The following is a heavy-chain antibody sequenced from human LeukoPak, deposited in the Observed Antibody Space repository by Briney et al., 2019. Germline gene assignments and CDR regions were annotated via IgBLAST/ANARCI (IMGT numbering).Heavy chain of an antibody. CDR3: ARDWGWILQGLESEYFQR. Sequence: GGSLRLSCAASAFTFSTYAMHWVRQAPGKGLEWVALISHDGSNKYYADSVKGRFTISRDNSKNTLYLQMNSLRVEDTAVYYCARDWGWILQGLESEYFQRWGQGTLVTVSS. CDR1: AFTFSTYA. CDR2: ISHDGSNK. J-gene: IGHJ1*01. D-gene: IGHD5-18*01. V-gene: IGHV3-30*04.